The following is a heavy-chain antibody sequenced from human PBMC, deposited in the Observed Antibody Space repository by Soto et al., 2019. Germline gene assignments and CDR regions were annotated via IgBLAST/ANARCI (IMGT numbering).Heavy chain of an antibody. CDR1: AYTFTDYY. Sequence: GXSVKVSCKTSAYTFTDYYTHWVRQAPGQGLEWMGWMNPKSGGAYFAQKFQGRVTLTRDTSIGTAYIEVNSLTSDDTAVYFCTRENIENRDGLYDAFDIWGQGTTVTASS. J-gene: IGHJ3*02. CDR3: TRENIENRDGLYDAFDI. V-gene: IGHV1-2*02. D-gene: IGHD2-15*01. CDR2: MNPKSGGA.